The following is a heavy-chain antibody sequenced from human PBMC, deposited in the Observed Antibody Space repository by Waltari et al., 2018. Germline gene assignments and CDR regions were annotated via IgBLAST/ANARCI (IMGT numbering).Heavy chain of an antibody. J-gene: IGHJ4*02. CDR1: GFTFSSYS. CDR3: ARDPIWGSYRLFDY. CDR2: ISSSSSTI. V-gene: IGHV3-48*01. D-gene: IGHD3-16*02. Sequence: EVQLVESGGGLVQPGGSLRLSCAASGFTFSSYSMNWVGQAPGKGLEWVSYISSSSSTIYYADSVKGRFTISRDNAKNSLYLQMNSLRAEDTAVYYCARDPIWGSYRLFDYWGQGTLVTVSS.